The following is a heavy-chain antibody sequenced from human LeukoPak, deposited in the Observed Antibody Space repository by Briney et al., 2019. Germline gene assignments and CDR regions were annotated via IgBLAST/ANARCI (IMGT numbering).Heavy chain of an antibody. Sequence: GGSLSLSCAASGFTFSSYAMHWARQAPGKGREWVAVTSYHGSNKYYANSVKGRFTISRDNSKNTLYLQMNSLRAEDTAVYYCARTSSGTRDAFDIWGQGTMVTVSS. CDR3: ARTSSGTRDAFDI. J-gene: IGHJ3*02. D-gene: IGHD1-1*01. CDR1: GFTFSSYA. V-gene: IGHV3-30*01. CDR2: TSYHGSNK.